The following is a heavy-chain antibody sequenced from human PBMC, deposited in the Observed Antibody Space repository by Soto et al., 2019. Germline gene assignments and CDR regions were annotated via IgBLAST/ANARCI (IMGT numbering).Heavy chain of an antibody. J-gene: IGHJ5*02. CDR3: ARDGGSGWYLPPGGWFDP. CDR1: GYTFTSYA. Sequence: QVPLVQSGAEVKKPGASVKVSCKASGYTFTSYAMHWVRQAPGQRLEWMGWINAGNGNTKYSQKFQGRVTITRDTSASTAYMELSSLRSEDTAVYYCARDGGSGWYLPPGGWFDPWGQGTLVTVSS. CDR2: INAGNGNT. V-gene: IGHV1-3*01. D-gene: IGHD6-19*01.